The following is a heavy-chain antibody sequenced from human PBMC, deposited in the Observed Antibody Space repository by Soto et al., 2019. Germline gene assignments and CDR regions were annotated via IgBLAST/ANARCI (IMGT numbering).Heavy chain of an antibody. V-gene: IGHV1-69*13. J-gene: IGHJ3*02. CDR1: GGTFSSYA. CDR2: IIPIFGTA. CDR3: AREGYCTNGVCHEAFDI. D-gene: IGHD2-8*01. Sequence: GASVKVCCKACGGTFSSYAISWVRQAPGQGLEWMGGIIPIFGTANYAQKFQGRVTVTADESTSTAYMELSSLRSEDTAVYYCAREGYCTNGVCHEAFDIWGQGTMVTVSS.